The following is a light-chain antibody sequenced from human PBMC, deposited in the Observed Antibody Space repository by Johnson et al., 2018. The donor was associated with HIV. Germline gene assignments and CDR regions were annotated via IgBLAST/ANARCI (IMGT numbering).Light chain of an antibody. CDR3: GTWDSSLSAGV. Sequence: QSVLTQPPSVSADPGQKVTISCSGNNSNFGNYYLSWYQHLPGTAPKLLIYDNHKRPSGIPDRFSGSKSGTSATLGITGLQTGDEADYYCGTWDSSLSAGVFGTGTKVTVL. V-gene: IGLV1-51*01. J-gene: IGLJ1*01. CDR2: DNH. CDR1: NSNFGNYY.